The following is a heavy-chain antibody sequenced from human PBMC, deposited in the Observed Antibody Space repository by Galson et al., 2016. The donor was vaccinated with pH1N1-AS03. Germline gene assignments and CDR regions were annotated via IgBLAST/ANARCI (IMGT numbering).Heavy chain of an antibody. V-gene: IGHV3-30*03. Sequence: SLRLSCAASGFTFSSYGMHWLRRAPGKGLEWVAFISYDGINIYYADSVKGRLTISRDNSKNTLFLQMNSLRVEDTAIYYCALGRRAALAGVPLDRWGQGTLVTVSS. CDR1: GFTFSSYG. D-gene: IGHD6-13*01. CDR3: ALGRRAALAGVPLDR. J-gene: IGHJ4*02. CDR2: ISYDGINI.